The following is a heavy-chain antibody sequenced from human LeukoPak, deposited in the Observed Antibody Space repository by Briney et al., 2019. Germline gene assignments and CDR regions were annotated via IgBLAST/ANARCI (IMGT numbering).Heavy chain of an antibody. Sequence: GASVKVSCKASGYTFTSYDINWVRQATGQGLEWMGWMNPNSGNTGYAQKFQGRVTMTRNTSISTAYMELSSLRPEDTAVYYCARKGDIVVVPAAIIHYYYGMDVWGKGTTVTVSS. D-gene: IGHD2-2*02. CDR2: MNPNSGNT. J-gene: IGHJ6*04. CDR1: GYTFTSYD. CDR3: ARKGDIVVVPAAIIHYYYGMDV. V-gene: IGHV1-8*01.